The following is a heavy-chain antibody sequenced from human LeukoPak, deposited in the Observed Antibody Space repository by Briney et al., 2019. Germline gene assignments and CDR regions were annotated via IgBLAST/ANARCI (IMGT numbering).Heavy chain of an antibody. CDR3: VGTIASRGSEY. CDR1: GFTFSRDA. Sequence: GGSLRLSCTASGFTFSRDAVHWVRQAPGMGLVWVSRLPPDELGIIYADSVKGRSTVSRDNAKNTVYLQMNNLRVDDTAMYYCVGTIASRGSEYWGQGALVTVSS. D-gene: IGHD6-6*01. V-gene: IGHV3-74*01. J-gene: IGHJ4*02. CDR2: LPPDELGI.